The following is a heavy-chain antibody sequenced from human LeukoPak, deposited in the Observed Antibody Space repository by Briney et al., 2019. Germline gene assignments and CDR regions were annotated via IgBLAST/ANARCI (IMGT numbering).Heavy chain of an antibody. Sequence: GGSLRLSCAASGFTFSSYAMSWVRQAPGKGLEWVSAISGSGGSTHYADSVKGRFTISRDNSKNTLYLQMNSLRAEDTAVYYCAKDLSGYYDSSGTDWGQGTLVTVSS. V-gene: IGHV3-23*01. D-gene: IGHD3-22*01. CDR3: AKDLSGYYDSSGTD. CDR2: ISGSGGST. CDR1: GFTFSSYA. J-gene: IGHJ4*02.